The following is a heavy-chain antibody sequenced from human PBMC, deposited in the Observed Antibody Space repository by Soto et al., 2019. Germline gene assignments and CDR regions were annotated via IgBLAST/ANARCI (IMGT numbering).Heavy chain of an antibody. J-gene: IGHJ4*02. Sequence: GGSLRLSCVASGVSLANYPMNWVRQTPGKGLEWISYSSPRGDTIYYADSVEGRFTISRDNARNSLSLHMSSLRDEDSALYYCAKGPHTNVGWPYYFESWGQGVPVTVSS. D-gene: IGHD6-19*01. CDR3: AKGPHTNVGWPYYFES. CDR1: GVSLANYP. CDR2: SSPRGDTI. V-gene: IGHV3-48*02.